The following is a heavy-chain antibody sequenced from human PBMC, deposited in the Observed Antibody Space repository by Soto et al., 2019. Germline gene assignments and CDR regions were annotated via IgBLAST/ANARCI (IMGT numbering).Heavy chain of an antibody. Sequence: EVQLVESGGGLVKPGGSLRLSCAASGFTFSSYSMNWVRQAPGKGLEWVSSISSSSSYIYYADSVKGRFTISRDNAKNSLYLQMNSLRAEDTAVSYCARGTRFLEWLVRDAFDIWGQGTMVTVSS. D-gene: IGHD3-3*01. J-gene: IGHJ3*02. CDR2: ISSSSSYI. CDR1: GFTFSSYS. CDR3: ARGTRFLEWLVRDAFDI. V-gene: IGHV3-21*01.